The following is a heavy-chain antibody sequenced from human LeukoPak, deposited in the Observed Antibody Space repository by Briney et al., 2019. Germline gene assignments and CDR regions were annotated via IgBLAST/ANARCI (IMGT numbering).Heavy chain of an antibody. CDR3: ARVRSGFTIAGFDY. CDR1: GYTFTSYG. CDR2: ISAYNGNT. Sequence: ASVKVSCKASGYTFTSYGISWVRQAPGQGLEWMGWISAYNGNTNYAQKLQGRVTMTTDTSTSTAYMELRSLRSDDTAVYYCARVRSGFTIAGFDYWGQGTLVTVSS. D-gene: IGHD5-12*01. J-gene: IGHJ4*02. V-gene: IGHV1-18*01.